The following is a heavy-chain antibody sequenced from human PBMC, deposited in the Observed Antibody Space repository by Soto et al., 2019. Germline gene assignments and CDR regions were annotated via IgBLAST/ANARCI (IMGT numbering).Heavy chain of an antibody. J-gene: IGHJ6*02. Sequence: GGSLRLSCVGSGFTFSNFSINWVRQAPGKGLEWVSSISSRSDIYYADSVKGRFTISRDNARNSVSLQMNSLRAEDTAVYYCAREYTAWPLAYGLDVWGQGTTVTVSS. V-gene: IGHV3-21*01. CDR3: AREYTAWPLAYGLDV. CDR2: ISSRSDI. D-gene: IGHD2-2*02. CDR1: GFTFSNFS.